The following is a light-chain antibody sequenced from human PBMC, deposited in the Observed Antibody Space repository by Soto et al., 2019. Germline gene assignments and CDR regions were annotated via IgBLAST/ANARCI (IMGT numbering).Light chain of an antibody. CDR3: QQYENYWT. J-gene: IGKJ1*01. CDR2: DAS. CDR1: QSISSW. V-gene: IGKV1-5*01. Sequence: DIQMTQSPSTLSATAGARVPITCRASQSISSWLAWYQHKPGKAPKLLIYDASNLDSGVPSRFSGSGSGTEFSLTISNLQPDDCATYYCQQYENYWTFGQGTKVDNK.